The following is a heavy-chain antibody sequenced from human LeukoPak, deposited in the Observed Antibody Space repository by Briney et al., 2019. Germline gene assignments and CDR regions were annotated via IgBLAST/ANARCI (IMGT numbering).Heavy chain of an antibody. CDR2: ISYDGSNK. D-gene: IGHD6-19*01. CDR3: VGGIGWQPDY. CDR1: GFTFSSYG. Sequence: PGGSLRLSCAASGFTFSSYGMHWVRQAPGKGLEWVAVISYDGSNKYYADSVKGRFTISRDNARSSLYLQINSLRAEDTAVYYCVGGIGWQPDYWGQGTLVTVSS. J-gene: IGHJ4*02. V-gene: IGHV3-30*03.